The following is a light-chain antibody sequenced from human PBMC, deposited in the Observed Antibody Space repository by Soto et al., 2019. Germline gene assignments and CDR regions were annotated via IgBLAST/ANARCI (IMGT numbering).Light chain of an antibody. CDR1: SSDVGGYNY. CDR2: EVS. CDR3: SSYAGSNNVV. V-gene: IGLV2-14*01. J-gene: IGLJ2*01. Sequence: QSALTQPASVSGSPGQSITISCTGTSSDVGGYNYVSWYQHHPGKAPKLMIYEVSDRPSGVSNRFSGSKSGNTASLTISGLQAEDEADYYCSSYAGSNNVVFGGGTKVTVL.